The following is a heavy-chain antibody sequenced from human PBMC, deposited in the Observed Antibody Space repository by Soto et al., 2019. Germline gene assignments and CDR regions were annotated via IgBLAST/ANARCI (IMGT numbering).Heavy chain of an antibody. CDR1: GGSISSSSYY. D-gene: IGHD7-27*01. Sequence: SETLSLTCTVSGGSISSSSYYWGWIRQPPGKGLEWIGSIYYSGSTYYNPSLKSRVTISVDTSKNQFSLKLSSVTAADTAVYYCARLLTGAADYWGQGTLVTVSS. CDR2: IYYSGST. V-gene: IGHV4-39*01. J-gene: IGHJ4*02. CDR3: ARLLTGAADY.